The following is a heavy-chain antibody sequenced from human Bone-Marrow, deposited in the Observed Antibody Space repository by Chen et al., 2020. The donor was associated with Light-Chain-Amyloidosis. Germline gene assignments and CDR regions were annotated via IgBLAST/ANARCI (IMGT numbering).Heavy chain of an antibody. CDR1: GYTFPNYW. CDR2: IYPDDSEA. CDR3: ARRRDGYNFDY. J-gene: IGHJ4*02. D-gene: IGHD2-21*01. V-gene: IGHV5-51*01. Sequence: EVKKPGESLKISCKGSGYTFPNYWIGWVRQMPGKGLEWMGVIYPDDSEARYSPSFEGXXXXXXXXSXXXXXXXXXGXXASDTAMYYCARRRDGYNFDYWGQGTLVTVSS.